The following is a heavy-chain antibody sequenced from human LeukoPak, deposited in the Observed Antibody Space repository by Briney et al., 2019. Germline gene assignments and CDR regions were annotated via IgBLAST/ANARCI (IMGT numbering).Heavy chain of an antibody. CDR1: GFTFGSYG. D-gene: IGHD2-2*01. V-gene: IGHV3-30*18. Sequence: PGRSLRLSCAASGFTFGSYGMHWVRQAPGKGLEWVAVISYDGSNKYYADSVKGRFTISRDNSKNTLYLQMNSLRAEDTAVYYCAKDWSAVDCSSTSCYTWGQGTLVTVSS. CDR2: ISYDGSNK. J-gene: IGHJ4*02. CDR3: AKDWSAVDCSSTSCYT.